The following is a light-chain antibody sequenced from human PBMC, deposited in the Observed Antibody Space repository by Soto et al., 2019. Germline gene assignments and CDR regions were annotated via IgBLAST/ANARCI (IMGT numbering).Light chain of an antibody. CDR3: AAWDDRLNGYV. CDR2: SNN. J-gene: IGLJ1*01. Sequence: VLTQPPSSSGTPGQRVTISCSGSSSNIGSNTVNWYQQLPGTAPKLLIYSNNQRPSGVPDRFSGSKSGTSASLAISGLQSEDGADYYCAAWDDRLNGYVFGTGTKVTVL. CDR1: SSNIGSNT. V-gene: IGLV1-44*01.